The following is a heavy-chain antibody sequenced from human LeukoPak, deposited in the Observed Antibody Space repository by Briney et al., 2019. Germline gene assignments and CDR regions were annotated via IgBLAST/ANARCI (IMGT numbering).Heavy chain of an antibody. Sequence: PAGSLRLSCAASGFTFSSYGMLWVRQGPGKGLEWLTFIRYDGSNNYYTDSVKGRFTISRDNSKNTLYLQMNSMRTEDTAVYYCAKDSYYYYIDVWGKGTTVTVSS. CDR3: AKDSYYYYIDV. CDR1: GFTFSSYG. J-gene: IGHJ6*03. CDR2: IRYDGSNN. V-gene: IGHV3-30*02.